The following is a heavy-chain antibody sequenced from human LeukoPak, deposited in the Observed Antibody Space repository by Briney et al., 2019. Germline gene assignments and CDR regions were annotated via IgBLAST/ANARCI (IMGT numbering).Heavy chain of an antibody. J-gene: IGHJ6*02. CDR1: GGSISSGGYS. CDR2: VYHSGST. CDR3: ARDNGDYYGMDV. D-gene: IGHD4-17*01. Sequence: SETLSLTCAVSGGSISSGGYSWSWIRQPPGKGLEWIGYVYHSGSTYYNPSLKSRVTISVDRSKNQFSLKLSSVTAADTAVYYCARDNGDYYGMDVWGQGTTVTVSS. V-gene: IGHV4-30-2*01.